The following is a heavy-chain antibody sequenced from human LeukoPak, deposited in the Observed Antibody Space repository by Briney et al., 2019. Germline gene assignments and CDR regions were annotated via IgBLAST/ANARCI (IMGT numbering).Heavy chain of an antibody. V-gene: IGHV3-7*01. CDR2: IKQDGSEK. Sequence: WXRQAPGXXXEWVANIKQDGSEKYYVDSVKGRFTISRDNAKNSLYLQMNSLRAEDTALYYCARNSGYDYFDYWGQGTLVTVSS. J-gene: IGHJ4*02. CDR3: ARNSGYDYFDY. D-gene: IGHD5-12*01.